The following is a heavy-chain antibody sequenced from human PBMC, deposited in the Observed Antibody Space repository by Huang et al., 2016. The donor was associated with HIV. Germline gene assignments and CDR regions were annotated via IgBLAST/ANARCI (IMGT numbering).Heavy chain of an antibody. D-gene: IGHD6-19*01. CDR1: GGSISSISYY. Sequence: LQLQESGPGLVKSSETLSLICTVSGGSISSISYYWGWIRQPPGKGPEWIGSIYYSGKSYYNPPLKRRVTISVDTSKNQFSLKVNSVTAADTAVYYCARHGRVAGHYYNNMDVWGRGTTVTVSS. J-gene: IGHJ6*02. CDR2: IYYSGKS. V-gene: IGHV4-39*01. CDR3: ARHGRVAGHYYNNMDV.